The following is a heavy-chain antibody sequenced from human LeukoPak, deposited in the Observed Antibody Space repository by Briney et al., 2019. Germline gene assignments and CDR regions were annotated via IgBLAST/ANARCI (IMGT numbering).Heavy chain of an antibody. D-gene: IGHD4-23*01. CDR2: IKQDGSEK. Sequence: GGSLRLSCAASGFTFSSYWMNWVRQAPGKGLEWVANIKQDGSEKYYVDSVKGRFTISRDNAKNSLYLQMNSLRAEDTAVYYCAKDYGGNAGYFDYWGQGTLVTVSS. CDR3: AKDYGGNAGYFDY. J-gene: IGHJ4*02. CDR1: GFTFSSYW. V-gene: IGHV3-7*03.